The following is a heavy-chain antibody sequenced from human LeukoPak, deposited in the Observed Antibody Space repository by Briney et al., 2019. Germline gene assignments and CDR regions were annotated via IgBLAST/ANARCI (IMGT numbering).Heavy chain of an antibody. CDR2: IRYDGSNK. CDR1: GFTFSSYG. J-gene: IGHJ5*02. CDR3: AKDRPDCSSTSCQEGNWFDP. Sequence: GGSLRLSCAASGFTFSSYGMHWARQAPGKGLEWVAFIRYDGSNKYYADSVKGRFTISRDNSKNTLYLQMNSLRAEDTAVYYCAKDRPDCSSTSCQEGNWFDPWGQGTLVTVSS. V-gene: IGHV3-30*02. D-gene: IGHD2-2*01.